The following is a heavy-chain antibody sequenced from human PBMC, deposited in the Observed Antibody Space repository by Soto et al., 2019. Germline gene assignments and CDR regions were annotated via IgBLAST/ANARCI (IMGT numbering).Heavy chain of an antibody. Sequence: PGGSLRLSCAASGFTFSTYALHWERQAPGKGLEWVAVISYDGSKKHYADSVKGRFTISRDNSKNTLYLQMNSLRAEDTAVYYCASPPVIDIVVPPDDWGQGTLVTVSS. V-gene: IGHV3-30*04. J-gene: IGHJ4*02. D-gene: IGHD2-15*01. CDR2: ISYDGSKK. CDR1: GFTFSTYA. CDR3: ASPPVIDIVVPPDD.